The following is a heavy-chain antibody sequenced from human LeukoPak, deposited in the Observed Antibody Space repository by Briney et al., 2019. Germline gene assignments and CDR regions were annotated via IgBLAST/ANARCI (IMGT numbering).Heavy chain of an antibody. CDR1: GFTFSSHA. CDR3: GKGDGSSWTPDY. Sequence: PGGSLRLSRATSGFTFSSHAMTWVRQAPGKGLEWVSGISGSGGATYYADSVKGRFTISRDNSKNTLYLQMNSLRADDTAVYYCGKGDGSSWTPDYWGQGTLVTVSS. CDR2: ISGSGGAT. J-gene: IGHJ4*02. D-gene: IGHD6-13*01. V-gene: IGHV3-23*01.